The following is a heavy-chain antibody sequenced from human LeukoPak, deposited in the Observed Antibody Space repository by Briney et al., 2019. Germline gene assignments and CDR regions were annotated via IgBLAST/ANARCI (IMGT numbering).Heavy chain of an antibody. CDR3: ASRGYDFWSGYYTGVDY. Sequence: ASETLSLTCAVYGGSFSGYYRTWIRQPPGKGLEWVGEINDSGAINYNPSLKSRLTISVDTSKNQFSLKLSSVTAADTAVYYCASRGYDFWSGYYTGVDYWGQGTLVTVSS. D-gene: IGHD3-3*01. CDR1: GGSFSGYY. J-gene: IGHJ4*02. V-gene: IGHV4-34*01. CDR2: INDSGAI.